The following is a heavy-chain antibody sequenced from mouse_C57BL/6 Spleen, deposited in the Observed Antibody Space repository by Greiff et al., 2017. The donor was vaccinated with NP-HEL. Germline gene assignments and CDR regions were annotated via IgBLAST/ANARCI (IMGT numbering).Heavy chain of an antibody. CDR1: GYSITSGYD. J-gene: IGHJ4*01. D-gene: IGHD1-1*01. CDR3: AMGYYGSFYAMDY. Sequence: EVKVVESGPGMVKPSQSLSLTCTVTGYSITSGYDWHWIRHFPGNKLEWMGYISYSGSTNYNPSLKSRISITHDTSKNHFFLKLNSVTTEDTATYYCAMGYYGSFYAMDYWGQGTSVTVSS. CDR2: ISYSGST. V-gene: IGHV3-1*01.